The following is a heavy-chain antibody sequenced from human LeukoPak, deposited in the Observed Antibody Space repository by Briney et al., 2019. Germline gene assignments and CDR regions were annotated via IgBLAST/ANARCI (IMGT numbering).Heavy chain of an antibody. CDR3: ARVATTRITIFGVVNDAFDI. V-gene: IGHV1-69*02. J-gene: IGHJ3*02. CDR2: IIPILGIA. CDR1: GGAFSSYT. D-gene: IGHD3-3*01. Sequence: SVKVSCKASGGAFSSYTISWVRQAPGQGLEWMGRIIPILGIANYAQKFQGRVTITADKSTSTAYMELSSLRSEDTAVYYCARVATTRITIFGVVNDAFDIWGQGTMVTVSS.